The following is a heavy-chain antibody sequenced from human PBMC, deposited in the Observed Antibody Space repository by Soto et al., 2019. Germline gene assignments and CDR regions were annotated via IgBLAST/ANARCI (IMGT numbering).Heavy chain of an antibody. CDR3: AKTIAGAGIHY. V-gene: IGHV3-23*01. Sequence: EVQLLQSGGGLVQPGGSLRLSCAASVFTFSSYAVTWIRQAPGKGLEWVSGISGRGGSTYYADSVRAGFTISRDNSNNTLYVQMNSLRAEDTAVDYCAKTIAGAGIHYWGQGNLVTVSA. CDR1: VFTFSSYA. J-gene: IGHJ4*02. D-gene: IGHD6-13*01. CDR2: ISGRGGST.